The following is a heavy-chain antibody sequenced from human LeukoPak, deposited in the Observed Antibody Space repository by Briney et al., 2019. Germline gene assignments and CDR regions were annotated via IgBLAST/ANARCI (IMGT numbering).Heavy chain of an antibody. CDR3: AKGGDSSGYYQDY. J-gene: IGHJ4*02. D-gene: IGHD3-22*01. Sequence: GGSLRLSCAASGFTFSSYGMHWVRQAPGKGLEWVAVISYDGSNKYYADSVKGRFTISRDNPKNTLYLQMNSLRAEDTAVYYCAKGGDSSGYYQDYWGQGTLVTVSS. V-gene: IGHV3-30*18. CDR1: GFTFSSYG. CDR2: ISYDGSNK.